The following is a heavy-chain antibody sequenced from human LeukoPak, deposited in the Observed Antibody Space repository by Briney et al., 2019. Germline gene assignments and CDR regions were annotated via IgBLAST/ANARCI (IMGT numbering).Heavy chain of an antibody. CDR2: ISSSGSTI. D-gene: IGHD6-13*01. CDR1: RFTSSGSA. Sequence: GGSLRLSCAASRFTSSGSAMHWVRQAPGKGLEWVSYISSSGSTIYYADSVKGRFTISRDNAKNSLYLQMNSLRAEDTAVYYCARVGSSWQYYYYMDVWGKGTTVTVSS. J-gene: IGHJ6*03. CDR3: ARVGSSWQYYYYMDV. V-gene: IGHV3-48*04.